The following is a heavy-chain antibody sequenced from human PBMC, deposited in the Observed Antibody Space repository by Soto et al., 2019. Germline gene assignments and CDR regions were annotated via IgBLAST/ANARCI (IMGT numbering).Heavy chain of an antibody. CDR3: ARERGTVTASD. V-gene: IGHV1-8*01. J-gene: IGHJ4*02. CDR1: GYTFTSYD. Sequence: QVQLVQSGAEVKKPGASVKVSCKASGYTFTSYDINWVRQATGQGLEWMGWMNPNSGNTGYAQKFHGRXTXTXYTSISTAYMDLSSLRSEDTAVYYCARERGTVTASDWGQGTLVTVSS. CDR2: MNPNSGNT. D-gene: IGHD4-17*01.